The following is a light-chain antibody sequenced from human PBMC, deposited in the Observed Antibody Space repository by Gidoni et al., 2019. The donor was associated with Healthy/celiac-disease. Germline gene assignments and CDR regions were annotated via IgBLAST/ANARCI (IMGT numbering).Light chain of an antibody. CDR2: WAS. CDR1: QSVLYISNNKNY. CDR3: QQYYSTPLT. V-gene: IGKV4-1*01. J-gene: IGKJ4*01. Sequence: DIVMTQSPDPLAVSLGERATINCKSSQSVLYISNNKNYLAWYQQKPGQPPKLLIYWASTRESGVPDRFSGSGSGTDFTLTISSLQAEDVAVYYCQQYYSTPLTCGGGTKVEIK.